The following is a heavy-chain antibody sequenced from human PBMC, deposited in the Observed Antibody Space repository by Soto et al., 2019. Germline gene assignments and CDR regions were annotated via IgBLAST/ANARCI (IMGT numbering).Heavy chain of an antibody. Sequence: SETLSLTCTVSGGSISNYYWIWIRQPQGKGLEWIGYISYSGSTNYNPSLKSRVTISLDTSKNQFSLKLTSVIAADAAVYYCARGSGWYYYWGQGTLVTVSS. J-gene: IGHJ4*02. CDR2: ISYSGST. D-gene: IGHD6-19*01. CDR1: GGSISNYY. V-gene: IGHV4-59*01. CDR3: ARGSGWYYY.